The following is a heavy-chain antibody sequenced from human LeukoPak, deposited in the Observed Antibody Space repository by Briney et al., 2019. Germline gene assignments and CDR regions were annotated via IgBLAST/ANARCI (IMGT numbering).Heavy chain of an antibody. J-gene: IGHJ4*02. CDR2: ISGSGGST. CDR3: AKWGGSTSCDD. V-gene: IGHV3-23*01. D-gene: IGHD2-2*01. CDR1: GFTFSSYA. Sequence: GESLRLSCAASGFTFSSYAMSWVRQAPGKGLEWVSAISGSGGSTYYADSVKGRFTISRDNSKNTLYLQMNSLRVEDTAVYYCAKWGGSTSCDDWGQGTLVTVSS.